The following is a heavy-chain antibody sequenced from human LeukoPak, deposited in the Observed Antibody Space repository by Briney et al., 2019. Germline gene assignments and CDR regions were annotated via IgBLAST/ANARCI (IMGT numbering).Heavy chain of an antibody. J-gene: IGHJ4*02. CDR3: ARRAVVLRYFDY. D-gene: IGHD3-9*01. Sequence: SETLSLTCTVSGYSISSGYYWGWIRQPPGKGLEWIGSIYHSGSTNYNPSLKSRVTISVDTSKNQFSLKLSSVTAADTAVYYCARRAVVLRYFDYWGQGTLVTVSS. V-gene: IGHV4-38-2*02. CDR1: GYSISSGYY. CDR2: IYHSGST.